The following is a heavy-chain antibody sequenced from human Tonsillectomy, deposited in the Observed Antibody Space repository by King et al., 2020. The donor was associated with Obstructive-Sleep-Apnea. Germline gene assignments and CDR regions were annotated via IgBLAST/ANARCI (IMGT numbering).Heavy chain of an antibody. D-gene: IGHD3-22*01. V-gene: IGHV4-59*08. CDR2: IYYSGST. J-gene: IGHJ4*02. CDR3: ARHERDDSSGYYYLYYFDY. CDR1: GGSISSYY. Sequence: VQLQESGPGLVKPSETLSLTCTVSGGSISSYYWSWIRQPPGKGLEWIGYIYYSGSTNYNPSLKSRVTISVDTSKNPFSLKLGSVTAADTAVYYCARHERDDSSGYYYLYYFDYWGQGTLVTVSS.